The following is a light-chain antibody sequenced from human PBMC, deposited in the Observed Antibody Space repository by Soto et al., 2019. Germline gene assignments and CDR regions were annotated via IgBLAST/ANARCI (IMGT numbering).Light chain of an antibody. V-gene: IGLV1-36*01. Sequence: QSVLTQPPSVSEAPRQRVTISRSGSSSNIGNNAVKWYQQLPGKAPKLLIYYDDLLPSGVSDRFSGSKSGTSASLAISGLQSEDEADYYCAAWDDSLNGVVFGGGTKLTVL. CDR2: YDD. CDR3: AAWDDSLNGVV. J-gene: IGLJ2*01. CDR1: SSNIGNNA.